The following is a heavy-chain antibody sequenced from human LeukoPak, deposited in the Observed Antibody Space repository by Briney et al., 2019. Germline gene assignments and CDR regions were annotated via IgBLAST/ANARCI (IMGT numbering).Heavy chain of an antibody. V-gene: IGHV3-23*01. CDR2: ISGSGGST. Sequence: GGSLRLSCAASGFTFSSYAMSWVRQAPGKGLEWVSAISGSGGSTYYADSVKGRFTISRDNSKNTLYLQMNSLRAEDTAVYYSIKSGDFWSGYYDYWGQGTLVTVSS. CDR3: IKSGDFWSGYYDY. J-gene: IGHJ4*02. D-gene: IGHD3-3*01. CDR1: GFTFSSYA.